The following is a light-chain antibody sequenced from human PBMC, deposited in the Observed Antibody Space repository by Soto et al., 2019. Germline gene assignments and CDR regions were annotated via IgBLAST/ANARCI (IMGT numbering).Light chain of an antibody. CDR3: QQFFDYPLT. J-gene: IGKJ4*01. CDR1: QGISTL. V-gene: IGKV1D-13*01. Sequence: AIHLTQSPSSLSASVGDRVTITCRAGQGISTLFAWYQQKPGKAPKLLIYDASTLESGVPSRFSGSGSGTDFALTISSLQPEDFATYYCQQFFDYPLTFGGGTKVDIK. CDR2: DAS.